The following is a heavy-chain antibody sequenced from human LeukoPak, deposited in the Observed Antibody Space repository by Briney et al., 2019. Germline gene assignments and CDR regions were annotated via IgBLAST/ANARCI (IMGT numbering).Heavy chain of an antibody. V-gene: IGHV3-23*01. Sequence: PGGSLRLSCAASGFTFSSYGMSWVRQAPGKGLEWVSAISGSGGSTYYADSVKGRFTISRDNSKNTLYLQMNSLRAEDTAVYYCAKLGLYYYDSSGYSDDYWGQGTLVTVSS. CDR2: ISGSGGST. D-gene: IGHD3-22*01. CDR3: AKLGLYYYDSSGYSDDY. CDR1: GFTFSSYG. J-gene: IGHJ4*02.